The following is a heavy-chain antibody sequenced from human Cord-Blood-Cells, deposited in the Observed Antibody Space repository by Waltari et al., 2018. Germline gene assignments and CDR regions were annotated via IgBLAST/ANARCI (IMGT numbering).Heavy chain of an antibody. CDR3: ARGGGYYYDSSGYYYYYGMDV. CDR1: GGSFSGYY. Sequence: QVQLQQWGAGLLKPSETLSLTCAVYGGSFSGYYWSWIRQPPGKGLEWIGEINQSGSTNYNPSLKSRGTISVDTSKNQFSLKLSSVTAADTAVYYCARGGGYYYDSSGYYYYYGMDVWGQGTTVTVSS. D-gene: IGHD3-22*01. V-gene: IGHV4-34*01. CDR2: INQSGST. J-gene: IGHJ6*02.